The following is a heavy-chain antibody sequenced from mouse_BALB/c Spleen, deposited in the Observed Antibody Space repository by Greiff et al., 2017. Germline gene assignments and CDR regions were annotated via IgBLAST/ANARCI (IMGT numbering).Heavy chain of an antibody. CDR2: INPSTGYT. V-gene: IGHV1-7*01. CDR3: ARYLYYYGSSPAYFDY. D-gene: IGHD1-1*01. J-gene: IGHJ2*01. CDR1: GYTFTSYW. Sequence: VQVVESGAELAKPGASVKMSCKASGYTFTSYWMHWVKQRPGQGLEWIGYINPSTGYTEYNQKFKDKATLTADKSSSTAYMQLSSLTSEDSAVYYCARYLYYYGSSPAYFDYWGQGTTLTVSS.